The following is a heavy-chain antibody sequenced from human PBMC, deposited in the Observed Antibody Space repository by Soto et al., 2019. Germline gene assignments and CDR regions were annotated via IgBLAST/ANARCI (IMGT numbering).Heavy chain of an antibody. CDR3: TKDFTIFSVVGAFDV. CDR2: ISWDSGSV. D-gene: IGHD3-3*01. V-gene: IGHV3-9*01. CDR1: GFTFEDYV. Sequence: EVQLVESGGGLVQPGRSLRLSCSASGFTFEDYVMHWVRQAPGKGLEWVSRISWDSGSVAYAESVKGRFTISRDNAKTSLYLQMTSLRPDDTAVYYCTKDFTIFSVVGAFDVWGQGTMVTVSS. J-gene: IGHJ3*01.